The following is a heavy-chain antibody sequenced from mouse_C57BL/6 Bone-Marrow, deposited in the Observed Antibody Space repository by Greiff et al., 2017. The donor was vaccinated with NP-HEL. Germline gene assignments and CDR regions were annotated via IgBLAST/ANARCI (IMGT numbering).Heavy chain of an antibody. V-gene: IGHV1-85*01. J-gene: IGHJ4*01. Sequence: QVQLQQSGPELVKPGASVKLSCKASGYTFPSSEINWLKQRPGRGLGWIGWIYPRDGSTKYNEKFKGKATLTVDTSSSTAYMELHSLTSEDSAVYFCARSSMDYWGQGTSVTVSS. CDR3: ARSSMDY. CDR2: IYPRDGST. CDR1: GYTFPSSE.